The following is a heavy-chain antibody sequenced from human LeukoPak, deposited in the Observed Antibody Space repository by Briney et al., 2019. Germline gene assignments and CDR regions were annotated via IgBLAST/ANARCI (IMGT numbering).Heavy chain of an antibody. D-gene: IGHD2-2*01. CDR1: GGTFSSYA. J-gene: IGHJ5*02. CDR2: IIPIFGTA. CDR3: ARAHHCSSTSCSQGAFDP. V-gene: IGHV1-69*05. Sequence: ASVKVSCKASGGTFSSYAISWVRQAPGQGLEWMGGIIPIFGTANYAQKFQGRVTFTTDESTSTAYMELSSLRSEDTAVYYCARAHHCSSTSCSQGAFDPWGQGTLVTVSS.